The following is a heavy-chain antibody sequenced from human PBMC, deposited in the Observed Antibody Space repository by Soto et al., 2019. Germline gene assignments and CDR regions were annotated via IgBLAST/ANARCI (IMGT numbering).Heavy chain of an antibody. CDR1: GGSISSYY. V-gene: IGHV4-59*01. Sequence: PSETLSLTCTVSGGSISSYYWSWIRQPPGKGLEWIGYIYYSGSTNYNPSLKCRVTISVDTSKNQFSLKLSSVTAADTAVYYCARTYYDFWSGYFDYWGQGTLVTVSS. D-gene: IGHD3-3*01. CDR3: ARTYYDFWSGYFDY. CDR2: IYYSGST. J-gene: IGHJ4*02.